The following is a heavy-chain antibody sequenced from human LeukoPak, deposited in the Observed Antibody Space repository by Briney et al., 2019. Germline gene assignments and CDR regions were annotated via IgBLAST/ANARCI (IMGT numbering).Heavy chain of an antibody. CDR1: GYTFTNYW. CDR2: INPGDSDT. CDR3: ARRIGSGWYDY. Sequence: PGESLKISCKGSGYTFTNYWIGWVRQMPGKGLEWLGIINPGDSDTRYSPSFQGQVTISADKSISTANLQWSSLKASDTAMYYCARRIGSGWYDYWGQGTLVTVSS. D-gene: IGHD6-19*01. V-gene: IGHV5-51*01. J-gene: IGHJ4*02.